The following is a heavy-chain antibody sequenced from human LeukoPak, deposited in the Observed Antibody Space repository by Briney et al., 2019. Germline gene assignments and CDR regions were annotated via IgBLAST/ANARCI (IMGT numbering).Heavy chain of an antibody. Sequence: PSETLSLTCTVSGGSISSYYWSWIRQPPGKGLEWIGYIYYSGTTNYNPSLKSRVTMSVDTSKNQFSLKLSSVTAADTAVYYCARDFMGATYFDYWGQGTLVTVSS. CDR3: ARDFMGATYFDY. CDR2: IYYSGTT. CDR1: GGSISSYY. D-gene: IGHD1-26*01. V-gene: IGHV4-59*12. J-gene: IGHJ4*02.